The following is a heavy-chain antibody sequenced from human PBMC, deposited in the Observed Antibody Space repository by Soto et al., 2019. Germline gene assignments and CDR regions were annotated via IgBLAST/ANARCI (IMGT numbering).Heavy chain of an antibody. CDR2: INAGNGNT. CDR3: ARDLGFGISDY. J-gene: IGHJ4*02. V-gene: IGHV1-3*01. Sequence: QVQLVQSGAEVKKPGASVKVSCKASGYTFTSYAMHWVRQAPGQRLEWMGWINAGNGNTKYSQKFQGRVTITRDTSASTAYMELSSLRSEDTAVYSCARDLGFGISDYWGQGTLVTVSS. CDR1: GYTFTSYA. D-gene: IGHD3-10*01.